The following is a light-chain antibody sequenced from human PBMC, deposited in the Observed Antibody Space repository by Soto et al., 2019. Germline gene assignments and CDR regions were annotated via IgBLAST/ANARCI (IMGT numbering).Light chain of an antibody. V-gene: IGKV3-20*01. J-gene: IGKJ1*01. CDR3: QQYGSSGT. CDR2: DAS. CDR1: QSVSSSY. Sequence: VMTQSPGTLSLSPGERATLSCRASQSVSSSYLAWYQQKPGQAPRLLIYDASTRATGIPDRFSGSGSGTDFTLTISRLEPEDFAVYYCQQYGSSGTFGQGTKVDI.